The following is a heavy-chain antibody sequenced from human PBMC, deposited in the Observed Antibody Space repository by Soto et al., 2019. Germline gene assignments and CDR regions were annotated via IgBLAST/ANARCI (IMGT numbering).Heavy chain of an antibody. Sequence: ASVKVSCKASGYTFTSYYMHWVRQAPGQGLEWMGIINPSGGSTSYAQKFQGRVTMTRDTSTSTVYMELSSLRSEDTAVYYCARVRSARGLAYAFDIWGQGTMVTVSS. CDR1: GYTFTSYY. J-gene: IGHJ3*02. V-gene: IGHV1-46*03. CDR2: INPSGGST. CDR3: ARVRSARGLAYAFDI. D-gene: IGHD3-10*01.